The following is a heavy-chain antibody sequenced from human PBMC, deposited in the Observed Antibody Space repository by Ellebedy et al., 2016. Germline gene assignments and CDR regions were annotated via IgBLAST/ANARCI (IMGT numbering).Heavy chain of an antibody. CDR2: ISSNNRTI. D-gene: IGHD3-10*01. CDR1: GFTFSDYG. J-gene: IGHJ3*02. Sequence: GESLKISCVASGFTFSDYGMDWVRQAPGKGLEWVSYISSNNRTIFYAESVKGRFTISRDNAKNALYLQMNNLRADDTAVYFCARGGLTMVRGIISDAFDIWGQGTMVTVSS. V-gene: IGHV3-48*04. CDR3: ARGGLTMVRGIISDAFDI.